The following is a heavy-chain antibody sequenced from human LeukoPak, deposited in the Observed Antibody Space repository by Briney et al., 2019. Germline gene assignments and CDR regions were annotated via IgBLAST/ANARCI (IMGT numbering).Heavy chain of an antibody. Sequence: GGSLRLSCAASGFTFSSYSMNWVRQAPGKGLEWVSSISSSSSYIYYADSVKGRFTIPRDNAKNSLYLQMNSLRAEDTAVYYCARPLWFGELSGDAFDIWGQGTMVTVSS. V-gene: IGHV3-21*01. CDR2: ISSSSSYI. D-gene: IGHD3-10*01. CDR1: GFTFSSYS. CDR3: ARPLWFGELSGDAFDI. J-gene: IGHJ3*02.